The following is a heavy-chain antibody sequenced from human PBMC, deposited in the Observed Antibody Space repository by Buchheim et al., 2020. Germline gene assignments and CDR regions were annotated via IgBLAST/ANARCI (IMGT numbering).Heavy chain of an antibody. CDR3: ARASTVVTSDY. Sequence: EVQLVESGGGLVQPGGSLRLSCAASGFTFSSFGMNWVRQAPGKGLEWVANIKQDGSEKYYVDSVRGRFTISRDNAKNSLYLHMNSLRAEDAAVYYCARASTVVTSDYWGQGTL. CDR1: GFTFSSFG. CDR2: IKQDGSEK. D-gene: IGHD4-23*01. V-gene: IGHV3-7*01. J-gene: IGHJ4*02.